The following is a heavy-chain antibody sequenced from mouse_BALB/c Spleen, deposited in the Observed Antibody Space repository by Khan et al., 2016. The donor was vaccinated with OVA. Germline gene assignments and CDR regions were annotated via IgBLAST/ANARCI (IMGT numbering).Heavy chain of an antibody. CDR3: ARQPGYYEGSAMDY. D-gene: IGHD2-3*01. V-gene: IGHV5-6*01. CDR1: GFTFSSYG. Sequence: EVELVESGGDLVKPGGSLKLPCAAFGFTFSSYGMSWVRQTPDKRREWVATISSGGSYTYYPDSLKGRFTISRDNAKNTLYLQMSSLKSEDTAMYYCARQPGYYEGSAMDYWGQGTSVTVSS. CDR2: ISSGGSYT. J-gene: IGHJ4*01.